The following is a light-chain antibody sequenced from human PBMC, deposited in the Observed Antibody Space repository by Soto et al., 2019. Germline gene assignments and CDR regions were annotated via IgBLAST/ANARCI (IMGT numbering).Light chain of an antibody. CDR2: DAS. J-gene: IGKJ1*01. V-gene: IGKV1-13*02. Sequence: AIQLTQSPSSLSASVGDRVTITCRASQGIGSALAWYQQKPGKAPKLLIYDASSLQSGVPSRFSGSGSGTEFALTISSLQPDDFATYYCQQYNTYSWTFGPGTKVDIK. CDR1: QGIGSA. CDR3: QQYNTYSWT.